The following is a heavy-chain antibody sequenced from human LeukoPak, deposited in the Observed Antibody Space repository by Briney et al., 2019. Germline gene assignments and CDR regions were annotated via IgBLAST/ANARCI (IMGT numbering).Heavy chain of an antibody. D-gene: IGHD1-26*01. CDR2: IYYTGST. J-gene: IGHJ5*02. CDR1: GASISSSY. CDR3: ASHPPAAARPWGWFDP. V-gene: IGHV4-59*08. Sequence: SETLSLTCTVSGASISSSYWNWIRQPPGKGLEWIGYIYYTGSTNYNPSLKSRVTMSVDTSKNQFSLKLNSVTAADTAVYYCASHPPAAARPWGWFDPWGQGTLVTVSS.